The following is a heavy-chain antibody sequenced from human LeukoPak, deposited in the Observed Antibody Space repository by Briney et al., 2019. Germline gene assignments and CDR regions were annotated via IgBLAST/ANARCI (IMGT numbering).Heavy chain of an antibody. D-gene: IGHD6-19*01. CDR2: IYYSGST. V-gene: IGHV4-31*03. CDR1: GGSISSGGYY. J-gene: IGHJ4*02. Sequence: PSQTLSLTCTVSGGSISSGGYYWSWIRQHPGKGLEWIGYIYYSGSTYYNPSLKSRVTISVDTSKNQFSLKLSSVTAADTAVYYCARDGYSSGWLSYRGQGTLVTVSS. CDR3: ARDGYSSGWLSY.